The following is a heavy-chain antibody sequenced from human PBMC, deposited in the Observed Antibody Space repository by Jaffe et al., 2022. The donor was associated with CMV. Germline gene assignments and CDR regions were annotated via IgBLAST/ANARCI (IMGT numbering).Heavy chain of an antibody. J-gene: IGHJ6*02. V-gene: IGHV3-74*01. CDR3: ARGHQDRTDYYYYGMDV. CDR1: GFTFSSYW. Sequence: EVQLVESGGGLVQPGGSLRLSCAASGFTFSSYWMHWVRQAPGKGLVWVSRINSDGSSTSYADSVKGRFTISRDNAKNTLYLQMNSLRAEDTAVYYCARGHQDRTDYYYYGMDVWGQGTTVTVSS. D-gene: IGHD2-2*01. CDR2: INSDGSST.